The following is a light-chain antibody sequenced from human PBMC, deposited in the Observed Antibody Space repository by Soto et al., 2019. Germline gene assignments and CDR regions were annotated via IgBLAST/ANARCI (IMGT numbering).Light chain of an antibody. J-gene: IGLJ1*01. CDR2: GVT. CDR3: SSYTNSSTYV. CDR1: SSVIGRYDY. V-gene: IGLV2-14*01. Sequence: QSVLTQPASVSGSPCQSITISCRGTSSVIGRYDYVSWHQQHPGKAPKLIIHGVTHRPSGVSIRFAGSKSANTASLTISGLQAEDEAYYFCSSYTNSSTYVFGSGTKVTVL.